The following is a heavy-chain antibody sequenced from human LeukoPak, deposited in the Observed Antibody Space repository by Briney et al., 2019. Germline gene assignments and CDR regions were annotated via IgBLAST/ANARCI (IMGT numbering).Heavy chain of an antibody. CDR2: IDHTGTT. V-gene: IGHV4-59*01. Sequence: SETLSLTCSVSDDSITIYYWTWIRQPPGKGLEWIGYIDHTGTTNYNPSLNSRVTISRDTSKNHFSLQLSSVTAADTAVYFCARGRVSSSTWHSTYYYYFYMDVWGKGTTVTVSS. CDR3: ARGRVSSSTWHSTYYYYFYMDV. CDR1: DDSITIYY. D-gene: IGHD4-11*01. J-gene: IGHJ6*03.